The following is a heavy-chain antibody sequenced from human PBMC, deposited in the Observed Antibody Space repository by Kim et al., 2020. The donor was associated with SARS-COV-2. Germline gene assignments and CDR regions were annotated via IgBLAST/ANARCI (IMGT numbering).Heavy chain of an antibody. J-gene: IGHJ4*02. CDR3: ARRSPVYSSSPLVDY. CDR2: IDPSDSYT. CDR1: GYSFTSYW. D-gene: IGHD6-13*01. V-gene: IGHV5-10-1*01. Sequence: GESLKISCKGSGYSFTSYWISWVRQMPGKGLEWMGRIDPSDSYTNYSPSFQCHVTISADKSISTAYLQWSSLKASDTAMYYCARRSPVYSSSPLVDYWGQGTLVTVSP.